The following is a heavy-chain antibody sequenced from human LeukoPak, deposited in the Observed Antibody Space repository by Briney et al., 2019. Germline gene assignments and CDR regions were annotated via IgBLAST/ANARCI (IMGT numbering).Heavy chain of an antibody. Sequence: GGSLRLSCAASGFTFSSYAMSWVRQAPGKGLEWVSAISGSGGSTYYADSVKGRFTISRDSSKNTLYLQMNSLRAEDTAVYYCAGYNCSSTRCYTGGFDYCGQGTLVTVSS. V-gene: IGHV3-23*01. CDR2: ISGSGGST. J-gene: IGHJ4*02. CDR3: AGYNCSSTRCYTGGFDY. D-gene: IGHD2-2*02. CDR1: GFTFSSYA.